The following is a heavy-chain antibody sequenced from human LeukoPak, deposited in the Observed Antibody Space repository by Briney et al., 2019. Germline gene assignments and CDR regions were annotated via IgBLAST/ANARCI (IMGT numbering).Heavy chain of an antibody. CDR1: GFTFSRYS. CDR2: ISSSSSYI. V-gene: IGHV3-21*01. Sequence: GGSLRLSCAASGFTFSRYSMNWVRQAPGKGLEWVASISSSSSYIYYADSVKGRFTISRDNAKNSLYLQMNSLRVEDTAVYYCARHDSTYCSSTSCYGVFDYWGQGTLVTVSS. D-gene: IGHD2-2*01. CDR3: ARHDSTYCSSTSCYGVFDY. J-gene: IGHJ4*02.